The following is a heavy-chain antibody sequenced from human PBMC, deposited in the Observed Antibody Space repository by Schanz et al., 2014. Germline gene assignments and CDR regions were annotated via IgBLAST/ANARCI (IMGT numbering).Heavy chain of an antibody. J-gene: IGHJ4*02. D-gene: IGHD2-8*02. CDR1: GHSFTTYD. Sequence: VQLVPSGAEVKKPGASVRVSCKASGHSFTTYDVNWVRQAPGQGLEWMGWMNRSSGTTRIAQNFQSRLTVTRNTSTSTVNMELSSLRGEETAVYYCAKSLESCPGGRCSREYFDSWGQGTLVTVSS. V-gene: IGHV1-8*01. CDR2: MNRSSGTT. CDR3: AKSLESCPGGRCSREYFDS.